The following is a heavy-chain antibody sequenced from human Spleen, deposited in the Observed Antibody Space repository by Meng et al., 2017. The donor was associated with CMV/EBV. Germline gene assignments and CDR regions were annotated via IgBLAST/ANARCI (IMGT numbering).Heavy chain of an antibody. V-gene: IGHV3-23*01. CDR3: AKHPTASPYNWFDP. J-gene: IGHJ5*02. CDR1: RCTLTSEA. Sequence: RCTLTSEAMSWVRQAPGKGLEWGSAISGSGGRTYKGDTGKDRLTISRDNSKSTLYVQMNSLRAEDTAVYYCAKHPTASPYNWFDPWGQGTLVTVSS. D-gene: IGHD2-2*01. CDR2: ISGSGGRT.